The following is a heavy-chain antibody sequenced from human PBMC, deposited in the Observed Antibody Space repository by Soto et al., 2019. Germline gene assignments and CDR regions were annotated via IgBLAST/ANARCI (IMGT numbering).Heavy chain of an antibody. V-gene: IGHV3-48*01. CDR1: GFTFSSYS. Sequence: EVQLVESGGGLVQPGGSLRLSCAASGFTFSSYSMNWVRQAPGKVLEWVSYISSSSTTIYYADSVKGRFTISRDNAKNSLYLQMNSLRAEHTAVYYCARSWGKLVDNWGQGGLVSASS. D-gene: IGHD1-1*01. CDR2: ISSSSTTI. CDR3: ARSWGKLVDN. J-gene: IGHJ4*02.